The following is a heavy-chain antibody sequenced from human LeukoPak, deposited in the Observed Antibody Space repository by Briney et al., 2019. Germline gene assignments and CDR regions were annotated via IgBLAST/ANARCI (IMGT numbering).Heavy chain of an antibody. CDR3: ARGDYDSSGYHI. CDR2: INPIFGTA. Sequence: GASVKVSCKASGGTFSSYAISWVRQAPGQGLEWMGGINPIFGTANYAQKVQGRVTITTDESTSTAYMELSSLRSEDTAVYYCARGDYDSSGYHIWGQGTMVTVSS. V-gene: IGHV1-69*05. J-gene: IGHJ3*02. D-gene: IGHD3-22*01. CDR1: GGTFSSYA.